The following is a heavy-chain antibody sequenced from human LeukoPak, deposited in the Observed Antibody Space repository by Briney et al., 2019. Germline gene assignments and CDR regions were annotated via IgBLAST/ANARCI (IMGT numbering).Heavy chain of an antibody. V-gene: IGHV3-30*02. CDR1: GFTFSSCG. D-gene: IGHD1-26*01. CDR3: ARDRVGATTNFDY. CDR2: IRYDGSYK. Sequence: GGSLRLSCAASGFTFSSCGMHWVRQAPGKGLEWVAFIRYDGSYKYYAESVKGRFTISRDNSKNTLYLQMNSLRAEDTAVYYCARDRVGATTNFDYWGQGTLVTVSS. J-gene: IGHJ4*02.